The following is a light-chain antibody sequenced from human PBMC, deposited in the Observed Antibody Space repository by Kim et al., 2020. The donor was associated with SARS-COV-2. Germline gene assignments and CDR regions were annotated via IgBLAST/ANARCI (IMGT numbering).Light chain of an antibody. CDR3: QQYNKWPPWT. Sequence: EIVMTQSPATLSVSPGERVTLSCRASQSVSSDLAWYQQKAGQAPRLRMYGASTRATDIPARFSGSGSGTEFTLTISRLQSEDVAVYYCQQYNKWPPWTFGQGTKVDIK. J-gene: IGKJ1*01. CDR2: GAS. V-gene: IGKV3-15*01. CDR1: QSVSSD.